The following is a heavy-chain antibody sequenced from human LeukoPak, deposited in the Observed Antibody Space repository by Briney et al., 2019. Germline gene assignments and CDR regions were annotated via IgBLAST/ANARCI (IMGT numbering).Heavy chain of an antibody. CDR2: ISYDGSSK. D-gene: IGHD3-22*01. CDR1: GITLSNYA. Sequence: PGGSLRLSCAASGITLSNYATHWVRQAPGKGLEWVAVISYDGSSKYYADSVKGRFTIFRDNSKNTLYLQMNSLIIEDTAVYYCARAGGITMIREIKVLDTFDIWGQGTMVTVSS. V-gene: IGHV3-30-3*01. J-gene: IGHJ3*02. CDR3: ARAGGITMIREIKVLDTFDI.